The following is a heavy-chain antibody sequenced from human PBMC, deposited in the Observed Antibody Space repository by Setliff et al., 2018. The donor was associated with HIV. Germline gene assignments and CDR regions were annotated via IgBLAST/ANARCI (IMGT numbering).Heavy chain of an antibody. CDR3: ARTSYNFWGGPDS. CDR2: IYNSAST. Sequence: SETLSLTCTVSGASINSGYDYWVWIRQPPGKGLQWIGSIYNSASTYYSPSLKRRVIMSVDTSKNRFSLRLSSASAADTAVYYCARTSYNFWGGPDSWGQGTLVTVSS. J-gene: IGHJ4*02. CDR1: GASINSGYDY. D-gene: IGHD3-3*01. V-gene: IGHV4-39*02.